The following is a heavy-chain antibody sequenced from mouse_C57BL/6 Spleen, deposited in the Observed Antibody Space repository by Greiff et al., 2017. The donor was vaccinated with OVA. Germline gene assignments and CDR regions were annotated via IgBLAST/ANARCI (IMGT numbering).Heavy chain of an antibody. CDR2: IDPSDSYT. D-gene: IGHD2-3*01. Sequence: QVQLQQPGAELVMPGASVKLSCKASGYTFTSYWMHWVKQRPGQGLEWIGEIDPSDSYTNYNQKFKGKSTLTVDKSSSTAYMQLSILTSEDSAVYYCARWLLRPYAMDYWGQGTSVTVSS. V-gene: IGHV1-69*01. CDR1: GYTFTSYW. J-gene: IGHJ4*01. CDR3: ARWLLRPYAMDY.